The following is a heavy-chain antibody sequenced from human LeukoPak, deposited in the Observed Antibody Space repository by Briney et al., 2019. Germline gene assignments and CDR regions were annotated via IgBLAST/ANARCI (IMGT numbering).Heavy chain of an antibody. CDR1: GFTFNIYW. J-gene: IGHJ5*02. CDR2: IKSDGRST. D-gene: IGHD5-18*01. V-gene: IGHV3-74*01. CDR3: ARDKGYSSDT. Sequence: PGGSLRLSCAASGFTFNIYWMHWVRQAPGKGLVWVSLIKSDGRSTNYADSVKGRFTISRDNAKNTLYLQMDSLRAEDTATYYCARDKGYSSDTWGQGTLVTVSS.